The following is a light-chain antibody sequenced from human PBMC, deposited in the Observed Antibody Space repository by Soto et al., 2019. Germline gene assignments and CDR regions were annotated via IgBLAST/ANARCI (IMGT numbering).Light chain of an antibody. V-gene: IGKV1-5*01. CDR3: QQYNSYS. J-gene: IGKJ4*01. Sequence: DIQMTQSPSTLSASVGDRVTITCRASQSINTWLAWYQQKPGKAPKLLIYDASSLKSGVPSRFGGSGSGTEFTLTISSLQPDDFATYYCQQYNSYSFGGGTKVEIK. CDR2: DAS. CDR1: QSINTW.